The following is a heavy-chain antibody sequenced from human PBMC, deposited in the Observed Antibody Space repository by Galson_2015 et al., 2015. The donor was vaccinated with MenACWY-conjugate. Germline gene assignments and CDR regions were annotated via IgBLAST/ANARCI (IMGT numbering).Heavy chain of an antibody. CDR3: TADIGCGWCTK. J-gene: IGHJ4*02. CDR2: IKSTPDGGTT. Sequence: SLRLSCAASGFTFSNAWMSWVRQAPGKGLEWVGRIKSTPDGGTTDYASPVKGRFTISRDDSKNTLYLQMNSLKTEDTAVYYCTADIGCGWCTKWGQGTLVTVSS. D-gene: IGHD6-19*01. CDR1: GFTFSNAW. V-gene: IGHV3-15*01.